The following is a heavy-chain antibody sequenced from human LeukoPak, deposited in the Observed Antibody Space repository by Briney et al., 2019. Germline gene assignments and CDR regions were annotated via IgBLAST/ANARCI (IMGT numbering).Heavy chain of an antibody. V-gene: IGHV3-23*01. CDR2: IGGSGDTT. D-gene: IGHD3-3*01. CDR3: AKGTYYDFWSGYPRLDS. Sequence: GGSLRLSCAASEFTFSNYAVSWVRQAPGKGLGWVSAIGGSGDTTSYADSVKGRFTISRDNSKNTLYLQMNSLRAEDTAVYYCAKGTYYDFWSGYPRLDSWGQGTLVTVSA. CDR1: EFTFSNYA. J-gene: IGHJ4*02.